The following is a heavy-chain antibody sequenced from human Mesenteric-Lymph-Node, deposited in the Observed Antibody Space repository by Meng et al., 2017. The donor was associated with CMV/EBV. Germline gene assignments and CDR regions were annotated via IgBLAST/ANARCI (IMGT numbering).Heavy chain of an antibody. CDR3: ARGGVVQHYNY. J-gene: IGHJ4*02. D-gene: IGHD2-15*01. CDR2: IYYSGNT. CDR1: GASISSSSYY. V-gene: IGHV4-39*07. Sequence: SETLSLTCTVSGASISSSSYYWGWIRQPPGKGLEWIGSIYYSGNTYYNPSLKSRVTISVDTSKNQFSLKLSSVTAADTAVYYCARGGVVQHYNYWGRGTLVTVSS.